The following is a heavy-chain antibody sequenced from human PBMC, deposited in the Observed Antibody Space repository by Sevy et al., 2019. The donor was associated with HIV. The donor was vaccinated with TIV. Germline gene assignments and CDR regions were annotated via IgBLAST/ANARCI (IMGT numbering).Heavy chain of an antibody. V-gene: IGHV3-48*03. Sequence: WGSLRLSCAASGFTFSSYEMNWVRQAPGKGLEWISYITLSGSTMYYADSVKGRFTISRDNAKNSLYLQMNSLRAEDTAVYYCARDRQGITVAGTAIDYWGQGTLVTVSS. D-gene: IGHD6-19*01. CDR3: ARDRQGITVAGTAIDY. CDR1: GFTFSSYE. CDR2: ITLSGSTM. J-gene: IGHJ4*02.